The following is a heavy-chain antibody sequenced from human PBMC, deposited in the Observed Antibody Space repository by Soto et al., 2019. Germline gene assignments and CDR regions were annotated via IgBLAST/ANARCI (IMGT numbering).Heavy chain of an antibody. D-gene: IGHD6-19*01. Sequence: QVQLQESGPGLVKPSETLSLTCTVSGGSISSYYWSWIRQPPGKGLEWIGYLYYSGSTNYIPSLKSRVTISVDTSKNQFSLKLSSVTAAYTAVYYCARRYGSVFDYWGQGTLVTVSS. V-gene: IGHV4-59*01. CDR3: ARRYGSVFDY. CDR2: LYYSGST. J-gene: IGHJ4*02. CDR1: GGSISSYY.